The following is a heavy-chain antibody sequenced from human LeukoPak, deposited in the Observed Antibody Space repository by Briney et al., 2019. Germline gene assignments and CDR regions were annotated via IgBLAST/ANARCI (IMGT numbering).Heavy chain of an antibody. CDR1: GGSISGTRYY. V-gene: IGHV4-39*01. J-gene: IGHJ4*02. CDR2: IHYSGRT. CDR3: ARPPGFSTSFWD. Sequence: SETLSLTCTVSGGSISGTRYYWGWIRQPPGKGPEWIGSIHYSGRTYYKPSLKSRVTISVDTSKNQFSLKLTSVTSADTAVYYCARPPGFSTSFWDWGQGTLVTVSS. D-gene: IGHD2-2*01.